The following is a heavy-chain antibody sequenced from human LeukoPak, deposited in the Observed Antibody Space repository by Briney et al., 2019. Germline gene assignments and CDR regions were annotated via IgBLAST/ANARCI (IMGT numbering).Heavy chain of an antibody. CDR2: ISGSGGST. Sequence: GGSLRLSCAASGFTFSTYAMSWVRQAPGKGLEWVSAISGSGGSTFYADSVKGRFTISRYNSKNTLYLQMNSLRAEDTAVYYRAKGGIYYYDSSGRISRYFDYWGQGTLVTVSS. J-gene: IGHJ4*02. V-gene: IGHV3-23*01. CDR1: GFTFSTYA. CDR3: AKGGIYYYDSSGRISRYFDY. D-gene: IGHD3-22*01.